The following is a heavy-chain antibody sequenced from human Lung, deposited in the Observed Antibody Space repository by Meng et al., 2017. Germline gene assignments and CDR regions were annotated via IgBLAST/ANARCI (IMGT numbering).Heavy chain of an antibody. Sequence: QGQEQQWGAGLLRPSETLSLTCVVSGGSFSDYYWGWIRQPPGKGLEWIGEINHSGSTNYNPSLESRATISVDTSQNNLSLKLSSVTAADSAVYYCARGPTTMAHDFDYWGQGTLVTVSS. D-gene: IGHD4-11*01. CDR1: GGSFSDYY. V-gene: IGHV4-34*01. J-gene: IGHJ4*02. CDR3: ARGPTTMAHDFDY. CDR2: INHSGST.